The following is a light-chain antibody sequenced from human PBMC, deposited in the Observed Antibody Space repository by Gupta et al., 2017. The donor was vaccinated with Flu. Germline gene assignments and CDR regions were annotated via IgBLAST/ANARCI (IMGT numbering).Light chain of an antibody. CDR1: PGSVAAWHY. CDR2: GTD. Sequence: TEVTQEPTMSVPLGGPVTLTCALTPGSVAAWHYVSWYRQTPGQAPRPLFYGTDTRSAGVPSRFSGSISGNTAALTIVGAQADDESYYYCSLYMTNAFWVFGGGTKLTVL. CDR3: SLYMTNAFWV. J-gene: IGLJ3*02. V-gene: IGLV8-61*01.